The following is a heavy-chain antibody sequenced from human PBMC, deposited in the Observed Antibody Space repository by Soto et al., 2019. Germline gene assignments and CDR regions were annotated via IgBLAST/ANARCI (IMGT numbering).Heavy chain of an antibody. J-gene: IGHJ4*02. D-gene: IGHD3-22*01. CDR3: ARSMFYSDGSNYSPFDY. Sequence: PSETLSLTCTVSGGSISSGGYYWSWIRQHPGKGLEWIGYIYYSGSTYYNQSLKSQVTISVDTSKNQFSLRLSSVTAADTSVYHFARSMFYSDGSNYSPFDYWGQGTLVTVSS. CDR2: IYYSGST. CDR1: GGSISSGGYY. V-gene: IGHV4-31*01.